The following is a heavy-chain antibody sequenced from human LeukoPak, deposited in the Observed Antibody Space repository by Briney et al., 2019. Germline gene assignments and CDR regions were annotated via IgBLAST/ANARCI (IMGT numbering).Heavy chain of an antibody. CDR1: GFTVSSSY. V-gene: IGHV3-66*01. CDR3: ASRGIQLWSDY. Sequence: PGGSLRLSCAASGFTVSSSYMSWVRQAPGKGLEWVSVIYSGGSTYYADSVKGRFTISRDNSKNTLYLQMNSLRAEDTAVYYCASRGIQLWSDYWGQGTLVTVSS. D-gene: IGHD5-18*01. J-gene: IGHJ4*02. CDR2: IYSGGST.